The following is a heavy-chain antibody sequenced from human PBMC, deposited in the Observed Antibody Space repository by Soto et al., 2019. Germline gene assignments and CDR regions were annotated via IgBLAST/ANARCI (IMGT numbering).Heavy chain of an antibody. V-gene: IGHV1-18*01. CDR2: ISAYNGNT. Sequence: ASVKVSCKASGYTFTSYGISWVRQAPGQGLEWMGWISAYNGNTNYAQKLQGRVTMTTDTSTSTAYMELRSLRSDDTAVYYCARVTVQRSSGFYAFDIWGQGTMVTVSS. CDR3: ARVTVQRSSGFYAFDI. D-gene: IGHD6-19*01. CDR1: GYTFTSYG. J-gene: IGHJ3*02.